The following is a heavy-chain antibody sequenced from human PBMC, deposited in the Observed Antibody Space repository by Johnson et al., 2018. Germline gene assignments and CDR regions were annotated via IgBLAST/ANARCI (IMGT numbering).Heavy chain of an antibody. D-gene: IGHD2-15*01. CDR3: AKGKYSATQHDVFDI. CDR1: GFIFSSYG. Sequence: QVQLQESGGGVVQPGRSXRLSCAASGFIFSSYGMHWVRQAPGKGLEWVALISYDGSVKYYTDSVRGRFTISRDNSKNTLFLQLNRLRASDTAVYYCAKGKYSATQHDVFDIWGQGTMVTVSS. J-gene: IGHJ3*02. CDR2: ISYDGSVK. V-gene: IGHV3-30*18.